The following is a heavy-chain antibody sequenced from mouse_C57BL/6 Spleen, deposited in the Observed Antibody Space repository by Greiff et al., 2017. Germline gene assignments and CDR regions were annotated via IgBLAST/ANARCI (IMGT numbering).Heavy chain of an antibody. Sequence: DVMLVESGGGLVQPGGSMKLSCVASGFTFSNYWMNWVRQSPEKGLEWVAQIRLKSDNYAKNYAEAVKGRFTISREDSKSSVYLQMNNLRAADTGICCCTNSDYWGQGTTLTVSS. CDR3: TNSDY. J-gene: IGHJ2*01. CDR1: GFTFSNYW. V-gene: IGHV6-3*01. CDR2: IRLKSDNYAK.